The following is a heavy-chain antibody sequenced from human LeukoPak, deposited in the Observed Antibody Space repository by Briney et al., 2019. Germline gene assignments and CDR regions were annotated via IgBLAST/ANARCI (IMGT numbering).Heavy chain of an antibody. CDR2: INPNSGGT. D-gene: IGHD3-10*01. CDR1: GYTFTGYY. J-gene: IGHJ5*02. Sequence: GASVKVSCKASGYTFTGYYMHWVRQAPGQGLEWMGWINPNSGGTNYAQKFQGRVTLTTDTSTSTAYMELRSLRSDDTAVYYCARGGSLWFGEKGFDPWGQGTLVTVSS. V-gene: IGHV1-2*02. CDR3: ARGGSLWFGEKGFDP.